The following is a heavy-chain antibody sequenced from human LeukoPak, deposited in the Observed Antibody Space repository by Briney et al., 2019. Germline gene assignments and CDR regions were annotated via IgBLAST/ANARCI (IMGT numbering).Heavy chain of an antibody. D-gene: IGHD5-12*01. CDR2: IYSGGST. V-gene: IGHV3-53*01. CDR3: SNSGYSGYCYDY. Sequence: GGSLRLSCAASGFTVSSNYMSWVRQAPGKGLEWVSVIYSGGSTYYADSVKGRFTISRDNSKNTLFLQMNSLRADDTALYYCSNSGYSGYCYDYWGQGTLVTVSS. CDR1: GFTVSSNY. J-gene: IGHJ4*02.